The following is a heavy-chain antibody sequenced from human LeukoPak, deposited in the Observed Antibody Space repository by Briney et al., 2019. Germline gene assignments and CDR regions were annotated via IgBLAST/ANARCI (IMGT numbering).Heavy chain of an antibody. CDR1: GYTFTDYY. CDR3: AGEYCSGGSCRQGFDY. CDR2: INPNSGDT. J-gene: IGHJ4*02. Sequence: ASVKVSFKASGYTFTDYYMHWVRQAPGQGLEWMGWINPNSGDTNHAQNFQGRVTLTRDTSISSAYMELSSLRSDDSAVYYCAGEYCSGGSCRQGFDYWGQGTLVTVSS. V-gene: IGHV1-2*02. D-gene: IGHD2-15*01.